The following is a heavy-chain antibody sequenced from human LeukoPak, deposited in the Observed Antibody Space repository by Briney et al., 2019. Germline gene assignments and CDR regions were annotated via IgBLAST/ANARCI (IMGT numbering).Heavy chain of an antibody. CDR3: VIAARRLDYYYYMDV. D-gene: IGHD6-6*01. V-gene: IGHV1-69*05. CDR1: GGTFSSYA. Sequence: SVKVSCKASGGTFSSYAISWVRQAPGQGLEWMGGIIPIFGTANYAQKFQGRVTITTDESTSTAYMELSSLRSEDTAVYYCVIAARRLDYYYYMDVWGKGSTVTVSS. J-gene: IGHJ6*03. CDR2: IIPIFGTA.